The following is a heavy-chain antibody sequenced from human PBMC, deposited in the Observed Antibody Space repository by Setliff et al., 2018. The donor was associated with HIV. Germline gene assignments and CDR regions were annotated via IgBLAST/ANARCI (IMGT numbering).Heavy chain of an antibody. Sequence: PSETLSLTCTVSGGSISSRDYYWGWIRQPPGEGLEWIGSMSYSGSAYYNPSLKSRVTISVDTSKSQFSLRLSSVTAADTAVYYCARRGGSGFYYWFDPWGQGTLVTVSS. J-gene: IGHJ5*02. V-gene: IGHV4-39*01. CDR2: MSYSGSA. D-gene: IGHD3-22*01. CDR1: GGSISSRDYY. CDR3: ARRGGSGFYYWFDP.